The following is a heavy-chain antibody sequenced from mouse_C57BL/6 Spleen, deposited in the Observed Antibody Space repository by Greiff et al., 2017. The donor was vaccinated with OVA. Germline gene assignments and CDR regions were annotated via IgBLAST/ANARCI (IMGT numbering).Heavy chain of an antibody. CDR2: ISYDGSN. D-gene: IGHD2-3*01. V-gene: IGHV3-6*01. CDR3: AYDGYYGRFAY. J-gene: IGHJ3*01. Sequence: ESGPGLVKPSQSLSLTCSVTGYSITSGYYWNWIRQFPGNKLEWMGYISYDGSNNYNPSLKNRISITRDTSKNQFFLKLNSVTTEDTATYYCAYDGYYGRFAYWGQGTLVTVSA. CDR1: GYSITSGYY.